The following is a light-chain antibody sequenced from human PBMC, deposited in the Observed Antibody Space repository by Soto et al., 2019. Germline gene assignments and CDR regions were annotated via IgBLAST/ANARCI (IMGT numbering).Light chain of an antibody. J-gene: IGKJ4*01. CDR2: GAS. Sequence: EIVLTQSPGTLSLSPGERATLSCRASQSGSSSYLAWYQQKPGQAPRLLIYGASSRATGIPDRFSGSGSGTDFTLTISRLEPEDFAVYYCQQYGSSPPDTFGGGTKVEIK. CDR1: QSGSSSY. V-gene: IGKV3-20*01. CDR3: QQYGSSPPDT.